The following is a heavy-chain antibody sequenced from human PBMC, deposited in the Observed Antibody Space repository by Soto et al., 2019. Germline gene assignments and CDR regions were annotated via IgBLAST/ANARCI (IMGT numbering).Heavy chain of an antibody. Sequence: SETLSLTCTVSGGSISSGGYYWSWIRQHPGKGLERIGYIYYSGSTYYNPSLKSRVTISVDTSKNHFSLKLSSVTAADTAVYYCARARLGMVHAIRSGHFDYWGQGTLVTVSS. CDR2: IYYSGST. D-gene: IGHD2-8*01. CDR3: ARARLGMVHAIRSGHFDY. CDR1: GGSISSGGYY. J-gene: IGHJ4*02. V-gene: IGHV4-31*03.